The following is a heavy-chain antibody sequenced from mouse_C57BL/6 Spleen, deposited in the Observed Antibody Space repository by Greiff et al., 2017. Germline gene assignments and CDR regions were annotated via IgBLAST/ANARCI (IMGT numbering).Heavy chain of an antibody. J-gene: IGHJ3*01. Sequence: QVQLKESGPELVKPGASVKISCKASGYTFTDYYINWVKQRPGQGIEWIGWIYPGSGNTKYNEKFKGKATLTVDTSSSTAYMQLSSLTSEDSAVYFCARREVYYGSSYDWFAYWGQGTLVTVSA. V-gene: IGHV1-84*01. D-gene: IGHD1-1*01. CDR1: GYTFTDYY. CDR3: ARREVYYGSSYDWFAY. CDR2: IYPGSGNT.